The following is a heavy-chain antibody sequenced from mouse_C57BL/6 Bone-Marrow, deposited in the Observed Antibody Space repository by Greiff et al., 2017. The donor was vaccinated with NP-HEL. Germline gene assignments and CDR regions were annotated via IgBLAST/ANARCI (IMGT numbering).Heavy chain of an antibody. V-gene: IGHV1-47*01. D-gene: IGHD1-1*01. CDR2: FHPYNDDT. CDR1: GYTFTTYP. J-gene: IGHJ4*01. Sequence: VQRVESGAELVKPGASVKMSCKASGYTFTTYPIEWMKQNHGKSLEWIGNFHPYNDDTKYNEKFKGKATLTVEKSSSTVYLELSRLTSDDSAVYYCARGGYGSVYAMDYWGQGTSVTVSS. CDR3: ARGGYGSVYAMDY.